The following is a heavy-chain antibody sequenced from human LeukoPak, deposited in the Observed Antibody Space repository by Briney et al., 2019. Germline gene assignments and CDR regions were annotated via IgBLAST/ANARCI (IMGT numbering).Heavy chain of an antibody. CDR2: IYSNGST. V-gene: IGHV4-59*01. J-gene: IGHJ5*02. CDR3: ARDSYGSGFNWFDP. Sequence: SETLSLTCSVSGGSISSYYWSWIRQPPGKGLECIGFIYSNGSTHYNPSLKSRVTMSVDRPQKQVSLRLSSVTAADTAVYYCARDSYGSGFNWFDPWGQGTLVTVSS. CDR1: GGSISSYY. D-gene: IGHD3-10*01.